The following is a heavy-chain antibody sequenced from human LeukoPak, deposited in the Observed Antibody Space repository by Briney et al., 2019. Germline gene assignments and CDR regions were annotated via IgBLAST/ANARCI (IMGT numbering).Heavy chain of an antibody. Sequence: GGSLRLSCAASGFTFSSHWMSWVRQAPGKGLEWVANIKQDGSEIYCVDSVRGRFTFTRANAKSSLYLQMNTLRAEDTAVYYCARVGGNGMDVWGQGTTVTVSS. D-gene: IGHD1-26*01. V-gene: IGHV3-7*05. CDR1: GFTFSSHW. CDR2: IKQDGSEI. CDR3: ARVGGNGMDV. J-gene: IGHJ6*02.